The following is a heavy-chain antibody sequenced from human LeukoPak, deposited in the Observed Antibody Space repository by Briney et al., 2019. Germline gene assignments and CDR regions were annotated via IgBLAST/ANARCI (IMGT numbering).Heavy chain of an antibody. Sequence: SETLSLTCTVSGGSISSSGYYGGWIRQPPGKGLEWIASISYSWTTYYNPSLKSRVTMSVDTSKNQFSLKLSSVTAADTAVYYCARSESGLHVYWGQGTLVTVSS. D-gene: IGHD3/OR15-3a*01. V-gene: IGHV4-39*07. CDR3: ARSESGLHVY. CDR2: ISYSWTT. J-gene: IGHJ4*02. CDR1: GGSISSSGYY.